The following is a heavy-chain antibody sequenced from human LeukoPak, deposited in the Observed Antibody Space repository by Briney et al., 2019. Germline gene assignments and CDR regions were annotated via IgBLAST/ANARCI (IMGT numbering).Heavy chain of an antibody. V-gene: IGHV4-34*01. J-gene: IGHJ6*02. CDR3: ARDSGPSSYYYYGMDV. D-gene: IGHD7-27*01. Sequence: SETLSLTCAVYGGSFSGYYWSWIRQPPGKGLEWIGEINHSGSTNYNPSLKSRVTISVDTSKNQFSLKLSSVTAADTAVYYCARDSGPSSYYYYGMDVWGQGTTVTVSS. CDR2: INHSGST. CDR1: GGSFSGYY.